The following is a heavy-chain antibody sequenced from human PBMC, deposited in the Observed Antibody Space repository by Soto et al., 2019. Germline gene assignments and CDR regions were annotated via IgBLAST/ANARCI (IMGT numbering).Heavy chain of an antibody. J-gene: IGHJ6*02. V-gene: IGHV3-30-3*01. D-gene: IGHD3-3*01. CDR1: GFTLSNHA. CDR2: ISYDADNK. Sequence: QVLLVESGGGVVQPGKSLRISCAASGFTLSNHAMHWVRQAPGKGLEWVAAISYDADNKFYADSVKGRFSISRDNAKKTVYLQMNRLNNDDTAMYYCARVPYFDFWSWNYSPQYHYGIDVWGQGTSVIVSS. CDR3: ARVPYFDFWSWNYSPQYHYGIDV.